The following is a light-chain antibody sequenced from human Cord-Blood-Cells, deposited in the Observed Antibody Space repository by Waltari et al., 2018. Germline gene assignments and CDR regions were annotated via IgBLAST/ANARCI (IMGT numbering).Light chain of an antibody. Sequence: QSALTQPASVSGSPGQSITISCTGTSSDVGGYNYVSWYQQHPGKAPKLMIYEVSNRPSGVSNRFSGSKSGNTASLTISELQAEDEADYYCSSYTSSSTLWVFGTGTKVTVL. J-gene: IGLJ1*01. CDR3: SSYTSSSTLWV. CDR1: SSDVGGYNY. CDR2: EVS. V-gene: IGLV2-14*01.